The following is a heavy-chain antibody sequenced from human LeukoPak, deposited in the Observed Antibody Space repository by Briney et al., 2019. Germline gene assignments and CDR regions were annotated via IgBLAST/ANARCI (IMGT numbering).Heavy chain of an antibody. J-gene: IGHJ4*02. D-gene: IGHD3-22*01. CDR3: ARGGPYYDSSGPYH. CDR1: GYTFTGCY. V-gene: IGHV1-2*02. Sequence: GASVKVSCKASGYTFTGCYMHWVRQAPGQGLELMGWIIPNSGGTNYAQKFQGRVTMTRDTSISTAYMELSRRRSDDTAVYYCARGGPYYDSSGPYHWGQGTLVTVSS. CDR2: IIPNSGGT.